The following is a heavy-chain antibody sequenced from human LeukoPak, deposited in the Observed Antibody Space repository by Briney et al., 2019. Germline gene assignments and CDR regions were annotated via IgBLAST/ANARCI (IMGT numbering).Heavy chain of an antibody. D-gene: IGHD6-19*01. CDR2: IIPILGIA. CDR3: ATEAVAGPIDS. Sequence: ASVKVSCKASGGTFSSYAISWVRQAPGQGLEWMGRIIPILGIANYAQKFQGRVTITADKSTSTAYMELSSLRSEDTAVYYCATEAVAGPIDSWGQGTLVTVSS. J-gene: IGHJ4*02. CDR1: GGTFSSYA. V-gene: IGHV1-69*04.